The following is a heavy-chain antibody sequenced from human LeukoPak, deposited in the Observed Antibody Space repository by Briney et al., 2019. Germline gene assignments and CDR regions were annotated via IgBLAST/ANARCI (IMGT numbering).Heavy chain of an antibody. CDR2: IYYSGST. CDR1: GGSISSSSYY. V-gene: IGHV4-39*01. CDR3: ARHPQYSSSWPYYYYYGMDA. D-gene: IGHD6-13*01. Sequence: SETLSLTCTVSGGSISSSSYYWGWIRQPPGKGLEWIGSIYYSGSTYYNPSLKSRVTISVDTSKNQFSLKLSSVTAADTAVYYCARHPQYSSSWPYYYYYGMDAWGQGTTVTVSS. J-gene: IGHJ6*02.